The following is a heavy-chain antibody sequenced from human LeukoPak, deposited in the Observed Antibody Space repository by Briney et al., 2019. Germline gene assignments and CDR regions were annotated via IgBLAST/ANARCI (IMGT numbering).Heavy chain of an antibody. D-gene: IGHD4-17*01. CDR2: IKQDGSEK. J-gene: IGHJ4*02. V-gene: IGHV3-7*01. CDR3: AREGPSVTPYY. CDR1: GFKYSSNW. Sequence: GGSLRLSCADSGFKYSSNWMSWVRQAPGKGLEWVANIKQDGSEKYYVDSVKGRFTISRDNAKNSLYLQMNSLRAEDTAVYYCAREGPSVTPYYWGQGTLVTVSS.